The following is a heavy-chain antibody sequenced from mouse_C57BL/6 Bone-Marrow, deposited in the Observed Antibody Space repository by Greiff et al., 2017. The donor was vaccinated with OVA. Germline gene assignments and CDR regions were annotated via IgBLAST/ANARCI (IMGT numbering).Heavy chain of an antibody. D-gene: IGHD2-5*01. Sequence: EVMLVESGGGLVKPGGSLKLSCAASGFTFSSYAMSWVRQTPEKRLEWVATISDGGSYTYYPDNVKGRFTISRDNAKNNLYLQMSHLKSEDTAMYYCARDRTIVTTRYFDVWGTGTTVTVSS. CDR2: ISDGGSYT. CDR1: GFTFSSYA. CDR3: ARDRTIVTTRYFDV. V-gene: IGHV5-4*01. J-gene: IGHJ1*03.